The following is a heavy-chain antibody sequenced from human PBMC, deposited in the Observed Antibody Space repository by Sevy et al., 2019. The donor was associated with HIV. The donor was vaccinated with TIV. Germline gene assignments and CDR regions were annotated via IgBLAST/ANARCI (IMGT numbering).Heavy chain of an antibody. CDR3: SRVQGTISPYNYFGMDV. CDR2: IKSKTYGGTT. D-gene: IGHD3-3*01. V-gene: IGHV3-49*03. CDR1: GFTFGDYA. J-gene: IGHJ6*02. Sequence: GGSLRLSCTASGFTFGDYAMSWLRQAPGKGLEWVGFIKSKTYGGTTEYAASVKGRFTISRDDSKSIAYLQMNSLKTGDTALYYCSRVQGTISPYNYFGMDVWGQGTTVTVSS.